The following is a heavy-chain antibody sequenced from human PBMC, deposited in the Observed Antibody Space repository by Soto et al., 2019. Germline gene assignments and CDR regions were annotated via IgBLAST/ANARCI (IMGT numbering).Heavy chain of an antibody. V-gene: IGHV1-3*01. CDR2: INAGNGNT. J-gene: IGHJ4*02. Sequence: ASVKVSCKASGYTFTSYAMHWVRQAPGQRLEWMGWINAGNGNTKYSQKFQGRVTITRDTSASTAYMELSSLRSEDTAVYYCARRNIPDANFDYWGQGTLVTLSS. D-gene: IGHD2-2*01. CDR1: GYTFTSYA. CDR3: ARRNIPDANFDY.